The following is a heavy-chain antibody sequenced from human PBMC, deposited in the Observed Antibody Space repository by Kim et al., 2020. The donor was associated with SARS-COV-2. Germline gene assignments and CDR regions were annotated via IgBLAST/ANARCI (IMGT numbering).Heavy chain of an antibody. CDR2: ISSSSSYT. Sequence: GGSLRLFCAASGFTFSDYYMSWIRQAPGKGLEWVSYISSSSSYTNYADSVKGRFTISRDNAKNSLYLQMNSLRAEDTAVYYCARDPGTMVRGPLFDIWGQGTMVTVSS. J-gene: IGHJ3*02. V-gene: IGHV3-11*06. CDR1: GFTFSDYY. CDR3: ARDPGTMVRGPLFDI. D-gene: IGHD3-10*01.